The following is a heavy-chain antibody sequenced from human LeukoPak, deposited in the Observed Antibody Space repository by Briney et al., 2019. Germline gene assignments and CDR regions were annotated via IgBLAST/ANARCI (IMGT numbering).Heavy chain of an antibody. J-gene: IGHJ3*01. D-gene: IGHD3-16*01. CDR1: GYTFTGYY. CDR3: ARFMITFGGVIDP. Sequence: EASVKVSCKASGYTFTGYYMHWVRQAPGQGLEWMGWINPNSGGTNYAQKFQGRVTMTRDTSISTAYMELSRLRSDDTAVYYCARFMITFGGVIDPWSQGTMVTVSS. CDR2: INPNSGGT. V-gene: IGHV1-2*02.